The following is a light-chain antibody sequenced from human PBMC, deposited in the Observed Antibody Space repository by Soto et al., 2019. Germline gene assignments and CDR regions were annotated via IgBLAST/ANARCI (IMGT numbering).Light chain of an antibody. CDR1: QSVGSKY. Sequence: EIVLTQSPGTLSLSPGERATLSCRASQSVGSKYLSWYQQKPGQAPRLLIYGASSRATGIPDRFSGSGSGTDFIFNITSLEPEDFAMYYCLHYGTAQWTFGQGTKV. CDR2: GAS. CDR3: LHYGTAQWT. V-gene: IGKV3-20*01. J-gene: IGKJ1*01.